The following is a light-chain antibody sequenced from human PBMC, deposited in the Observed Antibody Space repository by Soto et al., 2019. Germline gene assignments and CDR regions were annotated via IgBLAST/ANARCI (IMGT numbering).Light chain of an antibody. CDR1: QSVSSSY. CDR3: QQYGSSPPT. CDR2: GAS. Sequence: EIVLTQSPGTLSLSPGERATLSCRASQSVSSSYLALYQQKPGQAPRLLIYGASSRATGIPDRFSGSGSGTDFTLTISRLEPEDFAVYYCQQYGSSPPTFGQGTNVEIK. V-gene: IGKV3-20*01. J-gene: IGKJ1*01.